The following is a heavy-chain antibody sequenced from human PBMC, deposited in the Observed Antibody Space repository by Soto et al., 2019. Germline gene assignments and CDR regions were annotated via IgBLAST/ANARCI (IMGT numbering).Heavy chain of an antibody. J-gene: IGHJ3*02. CDR1: GYTFTNYG. CDR2: FDPYNGET. Sequence: ASVKVSCKASGYTFTNYGITWVRQAPGQGLEWMGWFDPYNGETHYTQKFQGRVTMTKDTSTDTAYMELSSLRSEDTAVYYCATRHQLLFSEAFDIWGQGTMVTVSS. CDR3: ATRHQLLFSEAFDI. D-gene: IGHD2-2*01. V-gene: IGHV1-18*01.